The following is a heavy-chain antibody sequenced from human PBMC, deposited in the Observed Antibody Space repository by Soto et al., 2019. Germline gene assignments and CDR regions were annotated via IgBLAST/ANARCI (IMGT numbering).Heavy chain of an antibody. J-gene: IGHJ4*02. CDR2: ISYDGSNK. V-gene: IGHV3-30-3*01. D-gene: IGHD6-13*01. CDR1: GFTFSSYA. Sequence: GGSLRLSCAASGFTFSSYAMHWVRQAPGKGLEWVAVISYDGSNKYYADSVKGRFTISRDNSKNTLYLQMNSLRAEDTAVYYCARGYSSSWYAYCGQGTLVTVS. CDR3: ARGYSSSWYAY.